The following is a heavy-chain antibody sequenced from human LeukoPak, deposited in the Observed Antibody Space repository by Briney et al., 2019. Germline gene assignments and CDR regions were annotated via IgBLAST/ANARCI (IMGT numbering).Heavy chain of an antibody. D-gene: IGHD3-22*01. V-gene: IGHV3-64*01. CDR1: GFTFSSYA. J-gene: IGHJ6*03. Sequence: PGGSLRLSCAASGFTFSSYAMHWVRQAPGKGLEYVSAISSNGGSTYYANSVKDRFTISRDNAKNSLYLQMNSLRAEDTAVYYCARVSGGRDSSGYPLWFYYYYYMDVWGKGTTVTISS. CDR2: ISSNGGST. CDR3: ARVSGGRDSSGYPLWFYYYYYMDV.